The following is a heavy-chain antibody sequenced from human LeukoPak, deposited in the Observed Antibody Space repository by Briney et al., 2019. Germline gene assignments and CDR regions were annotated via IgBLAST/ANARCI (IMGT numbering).Heavy chain of an antibody. CDR1: GGTFSSYA. CDR3: ARVGSSTWYESDY. V-gene: IGHV1-69*13. Sequence: ASVKVSCKASGGTFSSYAISWVRQAPGQGLEWMGGIIPIFGTANYAQKFQGRVTITADESTSTVYMELSSLRSEDTAVYYCARVGSSTWYESDYWGQGTLVTVSS. J-gene: IGHJ4*02. CDR2: IIPIFGTA. D-gene: IGHD6-13*01.